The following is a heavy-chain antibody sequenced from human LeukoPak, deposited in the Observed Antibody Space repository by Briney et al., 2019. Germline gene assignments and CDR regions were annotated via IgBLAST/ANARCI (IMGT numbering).Heavy chain of an antibody. V-gene: IGHV3-66*01. D-gene: IGHD5/OR15-5a*01. Sequence: GGSLRLSCAASGFTVSDNYMTWVRQAPGKGLEWVSSIYSAGATHYAESVKGRFTISRDNAMNTLYLQMNSLRGEDTAVYYCVRGDLRLPRSTPDCWGQGTLVTVSS. CDR1: GFTVSDNY. CDR3: VRGDLRLPRSTPDC. J-gene: IGHJ4*02. CDR2: IYSAGAT.